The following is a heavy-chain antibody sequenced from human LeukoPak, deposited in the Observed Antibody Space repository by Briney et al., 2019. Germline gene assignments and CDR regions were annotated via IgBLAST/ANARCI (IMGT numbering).Heavy chain of an antibody. J-gene: IGHJ5*02. D-gene: IGHD2-2*01. Sequence: PGGSLRLSCAASGFTFSSYWMSWVRQAPGKGLEWVANIKQDGSEKYYVDSVKGRFTISRDNAKNSLYLQMNSLRAEDTAVYYCARAGSTSLLYWFDPWGQGTLVTVSS. CDR3: ARAGSTSLLYWFDP. CDR2: IKQDGSEK. CDR1: GFTFSSYW. V-gene: IGHV3-7*01.